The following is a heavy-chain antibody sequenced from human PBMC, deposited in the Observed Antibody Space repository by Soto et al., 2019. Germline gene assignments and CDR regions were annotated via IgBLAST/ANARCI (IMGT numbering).Heavy chain of an antibody. CDR1: GGSISSYY. J-gene: IGHJ6*03. CDR2: IYYSGST. CDR3: ARENPTTPNYYYYYYMDV. V-gene: IGHV4-59*01. Sequence: ETLSLTCTVSGGSISSYYWSWIRQPPGKGLEWIGYIYYSGSTNYNPSLKSRVTISVDTSKNQFSLKLSSVTAADTAVYYCARENPTTPNYYYYYYMDVWGKGTTVTVSS. D-gene: IGHD4-17*01.